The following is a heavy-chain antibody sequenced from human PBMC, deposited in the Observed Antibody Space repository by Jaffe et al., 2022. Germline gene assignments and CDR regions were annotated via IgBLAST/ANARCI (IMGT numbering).Heavy chain of an antibody. D-gene: IGHD3-10*01. J-gene: IGHJ4*02. CDR1: GGSISSYY. CDR3: ARDSLLWFGELYSDY. CDR2: IYYSGST. Sequence: QVQLQESGPGLVKPSETLSLTCTVSGGSISSYYWSWIRQPPGKGLEWIGYIYYSGSTNYNPSLKSRVTISVDTSKNQFSLKLSSVTAADTAVYYCARDSLLWFGELYSDYWGQGTLVTVSS. V-gene: IGHV4-59*01.